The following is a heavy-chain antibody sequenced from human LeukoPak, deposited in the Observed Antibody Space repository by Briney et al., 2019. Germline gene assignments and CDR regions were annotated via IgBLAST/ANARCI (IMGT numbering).Heavy chain of an antibody. D-gene: IGHD1-1*01. CDR1: GGSISSISYY. CDR2: IYYSVTT. V-gene: IGHV4-39*02. CDR3: ARPGHSYYYMDV. J-gene: IGHJ6*03. Sequence: SETPSLTCTVSGGSISSISYYCGWIRHPPGKGLEWIGTIYYSVTTYYNPSLKSRVTISADTSKNHFSLKLSSVTAADTAVYYCARPGHSYYYMDVWGKGTTVTVSS.